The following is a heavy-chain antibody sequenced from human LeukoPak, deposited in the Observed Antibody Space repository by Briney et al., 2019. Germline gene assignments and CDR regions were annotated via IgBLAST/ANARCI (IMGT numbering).Heavy chain of an antibody. CDR1: GGSISSYY. J-gene: IGHJ4*02. D-gene: IGHD3-10*01. CDR2: IYYSGST. V-gene: IGHV4-59*08. Sequence: PSETLSLTCTVSGGSISSYYWSWIRQPPGKGLEWIGYIYYSGSTNYNPSLKSRVTISVDTSKNQFSLKLSSVTAADTAVYYCARGRASGPPHYWGQGTLVTVSS. CDR3: ARGRASGPPHY.